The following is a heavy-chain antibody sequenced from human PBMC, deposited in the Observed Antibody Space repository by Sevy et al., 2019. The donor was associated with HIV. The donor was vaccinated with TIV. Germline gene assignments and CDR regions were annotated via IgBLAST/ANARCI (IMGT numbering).Heavy chain of an antibody. CDR3: AREPIAGGGRGAFDI. V-gene: IGHV1-69*06. CDR1: GGTFSSYA. D-gene: IGHD6-13*01. CDR2: IIPIFGTA. Sequence: ASVKVSCEASGGTFSSYAISWVRQAPGQGLEWMGGIIPIFGTANYPQKFQGRVTITADKSTGTAYMELSSLRSEDTAVYYYAREPIAGGGRGAFDIWGQGTMVTVSS. J-gene: IGHJ3*02.